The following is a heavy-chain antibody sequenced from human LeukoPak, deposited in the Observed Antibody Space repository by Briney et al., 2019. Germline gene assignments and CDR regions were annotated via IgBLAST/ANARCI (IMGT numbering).Heavy chain of an antibody. D-gene: IGHD2-2*01. V-gene: IGHV4-30-4*01. CDR3: ARGRVVPAAMGRKKYYGMDV. Sequence: SETLSLTCTVSGGSISSGDYYWSWIRQPPGKGLEWIGYIYYSGSTYYNPSLKSRVTISVDTSKNQFSLNLSSVTAADTAVYYCARGRVVPAAMGRKKYYGMDVWGQGTTVTVSS. CDR2: IYYSGST. J-gene: IGHJ6*02. CDR1: GGSISSGDYY.